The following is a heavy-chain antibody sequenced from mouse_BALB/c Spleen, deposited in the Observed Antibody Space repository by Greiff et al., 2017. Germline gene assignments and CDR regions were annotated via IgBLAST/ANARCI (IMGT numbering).Heavy chain of an antibody. D-gene: IGHD1-1*01. CDR1: GYSITSGYY. Sequence: EVQLQQSGPGLVKPSQSLSLTCSVTGYSITSGYYWNWIRQFPGNKLEWMGYISYDGSNNYNPSLKNRISITRDTSKNQFFLKLNSVTTEDTATYYCARVPDLLLMDYWGQGTSVTVSS. CDR3: ARVPDLLLMDY. CDR2: ISYDGSN. V-gene: IGHV3-6*02. J-gene: IGHJ4*01.